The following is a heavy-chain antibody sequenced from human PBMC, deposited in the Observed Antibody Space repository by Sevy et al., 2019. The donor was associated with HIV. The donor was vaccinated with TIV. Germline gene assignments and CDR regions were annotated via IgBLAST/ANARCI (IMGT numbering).Heavy chain of an antibody. CDR1: GFTFNNFA. Sequence: GGSLRLSCAASGFTFNNFAMHWVRLAPGKGPEWVAVVSSDGAITYYADSVKGRFTVSRDNSKNTVYLQMSSLRTADTALYYCAKAYSVCYDIPYDAFDIWGQGTMVTVSS. CDR3: AKAYSVCYDIPYDAFDI. V-gene: IGHV3-30-3*01. CDR2: VSSDGAIT. D-gene: IGHD1-26*01. J-gene: IGHJ3*02.